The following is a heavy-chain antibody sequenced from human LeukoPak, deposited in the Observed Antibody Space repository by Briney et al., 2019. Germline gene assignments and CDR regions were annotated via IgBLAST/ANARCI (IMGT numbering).Heavy chain of an antibody. D-gene: IGHD3-22*01. CDR3: TRDRTYYFDSSGYPYWYFDL. CDR1: GFTFSSYW. J-gene: IGHJ2*01. V-gene: IGHV3-74*01. Sequence: GGSLRLSCAASGFTFSSYWMHWVRQAPGKGLVWVSRINSDESSTTYANSVKGRFTISRDNAKNTLYLQMNSLRAKDTAVYYCTRDRTYYFDSSGYPYWYFDLWGRGTLVTVSS. CDR2: INSDESST.